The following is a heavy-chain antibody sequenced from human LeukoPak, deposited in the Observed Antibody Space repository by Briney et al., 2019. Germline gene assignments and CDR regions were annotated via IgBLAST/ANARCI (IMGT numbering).Heavy chain of an antibody. CDR2: ISGSGGST. CDR3: AGGLNCDY. J-gene: IGHJ4*02. Sequence: GGSLRLSCAASGFTFTNYAMTWVRQAPGKGLEWVSTISGSGGSTYYADSVKGRFTISRDNSKNTLYLQMNSLRAEDTAVYYCAGGLNCDYWGQGTLVTVSS. V-gene: IGHV3-23*01. CDR1: GFTFTNYA. D-gene: IGHD1-26*01.